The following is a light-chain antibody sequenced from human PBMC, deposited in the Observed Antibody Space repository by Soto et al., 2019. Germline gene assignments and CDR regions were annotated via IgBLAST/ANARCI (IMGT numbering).Light chain of an antibody. J-gene: IGLJ2*01. V-gene: IGLV2-8*01. Sequence: QSVLTQPPSASGSPGQSVTISCTGTSSDVGGYNYVSWYQQHPGKAPKLMIYEVSKRPSGVPDRFSGSKSGNTASLTVSGLQAEDEADYYCQSYDSSLSGSMVFGGGTKLTVL. CDR2: EVS. CDR1: SSDVGGYNY. CDR3: QSYDSSLSGSMV.